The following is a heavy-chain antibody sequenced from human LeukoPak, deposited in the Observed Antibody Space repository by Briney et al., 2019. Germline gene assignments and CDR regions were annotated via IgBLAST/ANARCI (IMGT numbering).Heavy chain of an antibody. CDR3: ARILSSAWGELGY. Sequence: GGSLRLSCAASGFTFSSYSMNWVRQAPGKGLEWVSYISSSSSTIYYADSVKGRFTISRDNSKNTLYLQMNSLRAEDTAVYFCARILSSAWGELGYWGQGTLVTVSS. V-gene: IGHV3-48*01. CDR2: ISSSSSTI. J-gene: IGHJ4*02. CDR1: GFTFSSYS. D-gene: IGHD6-19*01.